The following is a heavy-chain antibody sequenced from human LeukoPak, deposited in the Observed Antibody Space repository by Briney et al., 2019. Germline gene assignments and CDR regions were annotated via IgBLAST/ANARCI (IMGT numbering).Heavy chain of an antibody. CDR2: ISSSGSFL. J-gene: IGHJ4*02. CDR3: ARRSCSGGSCSFYFDY. CDR1: GFTFSTYN. Sequence: GGSLRLSCAASGFTFSTYNMNWVRQAPGKGLEWVSSISSSGSFLYFADSVKGRFTISRDNAKNSLYLQMNSLRAEDTAVYYCARRSCSGGSCSFYFDYWGQGTLVTVSS. D-gene: IGHD2-15*01. V-gene: IGHV3-21*01.